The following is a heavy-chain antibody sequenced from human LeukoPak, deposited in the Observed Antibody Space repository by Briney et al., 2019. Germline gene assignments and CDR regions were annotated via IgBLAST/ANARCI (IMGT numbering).Heavy chain of an antibody. CDR1: GFSVSNNY. J-gene: IGHJ4*02. D-gene: IGHD3-3*01. V-gene: IGHV3-53*01. CDR2: IYGDGRT. Sequence: GGSLRLSCVVSGFSVSNNYIIWVRQAPGNGLERVSVIYGDGRTSHSASVRGRFTISRDNSKNIVSLQMSNLRAEDTAVYYCARGRGLGVVSPYFDYWGRGTLVTVSS. CDR3: ARGRGLGVVSPYFDY.